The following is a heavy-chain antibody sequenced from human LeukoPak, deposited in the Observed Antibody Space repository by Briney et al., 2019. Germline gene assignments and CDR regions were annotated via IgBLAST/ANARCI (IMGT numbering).Heavy chain of an antibody. J-gene: IGHJ3*02. V-gene: IGHV3-21*01. CDR3: ARPFYDSSGYYYVKAFDI. CDR2: ISSSSSYI. Sequence: PGGSLRLSCAASGFTFSSDSMNWVRQAPGKGLECVSSISSSSSYIYYADSVKGRFTISRDNAKNSLYLQMNSLRAEDTAVYYCARPFYDSSGYYYVKAFDIWGQGTMVTVSS. CDR1: GFTFSSDS. D-gene: IGHD3-22*01.